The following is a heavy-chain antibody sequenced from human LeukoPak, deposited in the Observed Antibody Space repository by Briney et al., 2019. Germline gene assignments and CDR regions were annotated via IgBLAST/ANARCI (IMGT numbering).Heavy chain of an antibody. D-gene: IGHD6-6*01. CDR1: GGSISSNNW. J-gene: IGHJ4*02. CDR3: ARDVGARLPGY. CDR2: IYHSGST. Sequence: KPAETLSLTCAVSGGSISSNNWWSWVRQAPGKGLEWIGEIYHSGSTNCNPSLKSRVTISVDKSKNQLSLKLTSVTAADTAVYYCARDVGARLPGYWGQGTLVTVSS. V-gene: IGHV4-4*02.